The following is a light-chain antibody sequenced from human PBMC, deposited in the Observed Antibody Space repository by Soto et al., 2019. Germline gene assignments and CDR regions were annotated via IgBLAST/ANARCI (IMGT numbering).Light chain of an antibody. V-gene: IGLV1-47*01. CDR1: FSNLGSNF. CDR3: AAWDDSLRGVV. CDR2: RND. J-gene: IGLJ2*01. Sequence: QSVLTQPPSASGTPGQRVTISCSGTFSNLGSNFVFWYQQLPGAAPKLLISRNDQRPSGVPDRLSGSKSGTSASLAISGLRSEDEADYHCAAWDDSLRGVVFGGGTKLTVL.